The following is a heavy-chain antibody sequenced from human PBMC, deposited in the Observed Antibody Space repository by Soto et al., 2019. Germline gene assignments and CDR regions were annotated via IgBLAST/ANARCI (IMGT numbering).Heavy chain of an antibody. CDR2: VYYTGST. Sequence: QVQLQESGPGLVKPSETLSLTCTVSGGSISSFHWSWIRQPPGKGLEWIGYVYYTGSTNYNPSFRSRVTISVDTSKNQFSLKLTSVTAADTAVYYCVRWVGHLDFWGQGTLVTVSS. J-gene: IGHJ4*02. V-gene: IGHV4-59*03. CDR3: VRWVGHLDF. D-gene: IGHD1-26*01. CDR1: GGSISSFH.